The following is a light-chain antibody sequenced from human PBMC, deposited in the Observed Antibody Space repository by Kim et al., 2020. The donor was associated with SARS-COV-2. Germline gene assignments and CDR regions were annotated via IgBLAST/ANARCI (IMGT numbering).Light chain of an antibody. Sequence: SSELTQDPAVSVALGQTVRITCQGDNLRRFSTSWYQQKPGQAPVLVIHGKSDRPSGIPDRFSGSSSGNTASLTITGAQAEDEAEYYCNSRDSSGNHPVFGGGTQLTVL. V-gene: IGLV3-19*01. CDR2: GKS. CDR1: NLRRFS. CDR3: NSRDSSGNHPV. J-gene: IGLJ2*01.